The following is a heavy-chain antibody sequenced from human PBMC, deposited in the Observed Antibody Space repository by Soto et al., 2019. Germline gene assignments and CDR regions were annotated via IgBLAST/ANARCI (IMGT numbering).Heavy chain of an antibody. CDR1: GFTFSSYA. D-gene: IGHD6-19*01. V-gene: IGHV3-23*01. J-gene: IGHJ4*02. CDR2: ISGSGDST. CDR3: AKDYTSGWFYFDY. Sequence: EVQLLESGGGLVQPGGSLRLSCAASGFTFSSYAMSWVRQAPGKGLEWVSAISGSGDSTYYADSVKGRFTISRDNSKNTLYLQMNSLRAEDTAVYYCAKDYTSGWFYFDYWGRGALVTVSS.